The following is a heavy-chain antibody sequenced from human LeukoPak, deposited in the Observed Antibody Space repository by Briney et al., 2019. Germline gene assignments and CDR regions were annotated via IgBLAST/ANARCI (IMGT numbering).Heavy chain of an antibody. J-gene: IGHJ4*02. D-gene: IGHD1-20*01. CDR2: LYTDGTT. Sequence: PGGSLSLSCVASGFRFSSNYMSGGRRAPGKGLEGGSLLYTDGTTYYASSVEGQFTISRDVSRNTIYLHMNSLRADDTAVYYCARGGVYYWNPRYWGQGTLVTVSS. CDR1: GFRFSSNY. CDR3: ARGGVYYWNPRY. V-gene: IGHV3-53*01.